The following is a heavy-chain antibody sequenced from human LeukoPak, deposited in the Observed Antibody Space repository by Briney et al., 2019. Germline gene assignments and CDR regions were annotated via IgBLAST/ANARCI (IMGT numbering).Heavy chain of an antibody. D-gene: IGHD3-10*01. J-gene: IGHJ4*02. CDR3: AGVTSGEFADY. CDR2: IYYSGIT. CDR1: GGSISIGGYY. V-gene: IGHV4-31*03. Sequence: SQTLSLTCTVSGGSISIGGYYWSWIRQHPGKGLEWIGYIYYSGITYYNPSLKSRVTISVDTSKNQFSLYLSSVTAADTAVYYCAGVTSGEFADYWGQGTLVTVSS.